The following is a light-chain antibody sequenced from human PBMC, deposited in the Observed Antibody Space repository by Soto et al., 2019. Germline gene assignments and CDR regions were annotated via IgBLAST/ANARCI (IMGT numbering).Light chain of an antibody. V-gene: IGKV3-11*01. J-gene: IGKJ4*01. CDR3: QQRSNWPFLT. CDR1: QSVSSY. Sequence: ETVMTQSPATLSVSPGERATLSCRASQSVSSYLAWYQQKPGQAPRLLIYDASNRATGIPARFSGSGSGTDFTLTISSLEPEDFAVYYCQQRSNWPFLTFGGGTKVEIK. CDR2: DAS.